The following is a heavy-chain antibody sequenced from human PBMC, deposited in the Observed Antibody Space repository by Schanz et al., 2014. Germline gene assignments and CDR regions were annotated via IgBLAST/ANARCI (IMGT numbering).Heavy chain of an antibody. CDR3: ARDGGRDGYNLAFDV. V-gene: IGHV3-30*02. Sequence: QVQLVESGGGVVQPGGSLRLSCAASGFTFSSYGMHWVRQAPGKGLEWVAFIRYDGSNNYYADSVKGRFTISRDNSKNTLFLQMNSLRAEDTAVYFCARDGGRDGYNLAFDVWGQGTLVTVSS. D-gene: IGHD5-12*01. J-gene: IGHJ3*01. CDR1: GFTFSSYG. CDR2: IRYDGSNN.